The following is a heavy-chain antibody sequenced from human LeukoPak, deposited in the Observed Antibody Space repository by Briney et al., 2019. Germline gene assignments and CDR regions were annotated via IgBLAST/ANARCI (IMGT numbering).Heavy chain of an antibody. CDR3: ARPRIAATF. CDR2: VYYTGSA. J-gene: IGHJ3*01. CDR1: GYSISSGYY. V-gene: IGHV4-38-2*02. Sequence: SETLSLTCTVSGYSISSGYYWSWIRQPPGKGLEWIAYVYYTGSANYNPSLKSRVTISVDTSKKQFSLNLTSVTAADTAVYYCARPRIAATFWGQGTMVAVSS. D-gene: IGHD6-13*01.